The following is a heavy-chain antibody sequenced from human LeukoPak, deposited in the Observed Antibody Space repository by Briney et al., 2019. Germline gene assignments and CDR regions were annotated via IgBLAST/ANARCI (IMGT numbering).Heavy chain of an antibody. CDR1: GGSISSRSYY. D-gene: IGHD6-13*01. J-gene: IGHJ3*02. CDR3: ARDKRQQLADAFDI. Sequence: SETLSLTCTVSGGSISSRSYYWSWIRQPAGKGLEWIGRIYISGSTNYNPSLKSRVTISLDTSKNQFSLKLSSVTAADTAVYYCARDKRQQLADAFDIWGQGTMATVSS. CDR2: IYISGST. V-gene: IGHV4-61*02.